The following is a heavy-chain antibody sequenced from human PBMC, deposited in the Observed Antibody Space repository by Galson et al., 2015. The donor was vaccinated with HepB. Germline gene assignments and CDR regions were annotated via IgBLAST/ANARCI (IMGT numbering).Heavy chain of an antibody. Sequence: SLRLSCAASGFFFRTYAMSWVRQAPGKGLEWVSGISDSGTSTFYADSLRGRFTTSRDNSKNTLFLQMNSLRVEDTAIYYCATSIRDWGSTFWYSSVWGRGTLVTVSS. J-gene: IGHJ2*01. D-gene: IGHD6-19*01. V-gene: IGHV3-23*01. CDR2: ISDSGTST. CDR1: GFFFRTYA. CDR3: ATSIRDWGSTFWYSSV.